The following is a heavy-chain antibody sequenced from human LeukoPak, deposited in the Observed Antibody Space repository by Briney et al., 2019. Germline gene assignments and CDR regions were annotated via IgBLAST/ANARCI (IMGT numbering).Heavy chain of an antibody. D-gene: IGHD2-2*01. CDR1: GYSFTAYW. CDR2: MNPNSGVT. Sequence: ASVTVSCKASGYSFTAYWIHWVRQAPGQGLEWMGCMNPNSGVTGYTQSFQGRVTMTRDTSISTAYMELSRLRSDDTAVYYCARDRGVVVPAAIDYWGQGTLVTVSS. V-gene: IGHV1-2*02. J-gene: IGHJ4*02. CDR3: ARDRGVVVPAAIDY.